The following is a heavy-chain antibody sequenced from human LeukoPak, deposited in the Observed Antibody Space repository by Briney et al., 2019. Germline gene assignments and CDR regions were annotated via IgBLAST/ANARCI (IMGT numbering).Heavy chain of an antibody. CDR2: ISGSGGST. Sequence: GGSLRLSCAASGFTFSSYAMSWVRQAPGKGLEWVSAISGSGGSTYYADSVKGRFTISRDNSKNTLFLQMNSLRAEDTAVYYCAKHRCGGHCYIFDYWGQGALVTVSS. CDR3: AKHRCGGHCYIFDY. CDR1: GFTFSSYA. J-gene: IGHJ4*02. D-gene: IGHD2-21*01. V-gene: IGHV3-23*01.